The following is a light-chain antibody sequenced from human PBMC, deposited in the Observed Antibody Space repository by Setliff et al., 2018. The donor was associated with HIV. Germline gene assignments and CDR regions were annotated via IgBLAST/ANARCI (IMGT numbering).Light chain of an antibody. V-gene: IGLV2-14*01. CDR1: SSDVGGYNY. Sequence: QSALTQPTSVSGSPGQSITISCTGTSSDVGGYNYVSWYQHRPGKAPKVVIYEVSNRPSGVSNRFSGSKSGNTASLTISGLQAEEEADYYCSSYTSSGTPGFGGGTKVTVL. CDR3: SSYTSSGTPG. CDR2: EVS. J-gene: IGLJ3*02.